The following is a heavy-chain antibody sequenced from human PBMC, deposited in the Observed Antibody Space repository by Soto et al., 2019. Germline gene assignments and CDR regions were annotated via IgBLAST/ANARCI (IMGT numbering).Heavy chain of an antibody. CDR2: ISSTGALM. J-gene: IGHJ4*02. V-gene: IGHV3-21*02. D-gene: IGHD6-19*01. CDR3: ARDRLARGIPVAGRIDY. Sequence: EVQLVESGGGLVKPGGSLRLSCAASGFIFSQYSMSWVRQAPGKGLEWVSSISSTGALMYYADSVKGRFTISRDDADNSLYLQMYSLRVEDTAVYYCARDRLARGIPVAGRIDYWGQGALVTVSS. CDR1: GFIFSQYS.